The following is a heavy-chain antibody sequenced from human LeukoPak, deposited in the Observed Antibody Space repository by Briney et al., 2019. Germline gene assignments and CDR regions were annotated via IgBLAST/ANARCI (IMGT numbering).Heavy chain of an antibody. CDR3: TGNYYGSGSYADFDY. D-gene: IGHD3-10*01. V-gene: IGHV3-48*03. Sequence: GSLRLSCAASGFTFSSYEMNWVRQAPGKGLEWVSYISSSGSTIYYADSVKGRFTISRDNAKNSLYLQMNSLRAEDTAVYYCTGNYYGSGSYADFDYWGQGTLVTVSS. CDR1: GFTFSSYE. J-gene: IGHJ4*02. CDR2: ISSSGSTI.